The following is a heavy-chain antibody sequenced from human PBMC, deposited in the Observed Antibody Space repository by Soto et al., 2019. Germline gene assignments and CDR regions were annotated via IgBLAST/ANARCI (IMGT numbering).Heavy chain of an antibody. CDR1: GGTISSWY. Sequence: QVQLQESGPGLVKPSETLSLTCTVSGGTISSWYWSWIRQPPGKGLEWIGYIYYSGSTNCNPSLKSRVTISAATSKNQFSLKLSSVTAADTAVYYCARRYGSAIDYWGQGTLVTVSS. V-gene: IGHV4-59*08. D-gene: IGHD1-26*01. J-gene: IGHJ4*02. CDR2: IYYSGST. CDR3: ARRYGSAIDY.